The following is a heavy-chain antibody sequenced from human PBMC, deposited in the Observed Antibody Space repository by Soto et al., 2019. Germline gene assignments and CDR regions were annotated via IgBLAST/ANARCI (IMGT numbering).Heavy chain of an antibody. D-gene: IGHD1-26*01. J-gene: IGHJ3*02. CDR2: ISSSSSYI. CDR1: GFTFSSYS. V-gene: IGHV3-21*01. Sequence: GGSLRLSCAASGFTFSSYSMNWVRQAPGKGLEWVSSISSSSSYIYYADSVKGRFTISRDNAKNSLYLQMNSLRAEDTAVYYCARGRANTDAFDIWGQGTMVTV. CDR3: ARGRANTDAFDI.